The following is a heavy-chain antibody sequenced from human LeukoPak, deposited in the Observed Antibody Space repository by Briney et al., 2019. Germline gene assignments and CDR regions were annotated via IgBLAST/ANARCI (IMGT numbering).Heavy chain of an antibody. D-gene: IGHD3-10*01. J-gene: IGHJ4*02. V-gene: IGHV4-34*01. CDR3: ARGSYYGSGSYVLDFDY. CDR2: INHSGST. CDR1: GGSFSGYY. Sequence: SETLSLTCAVYGGSFSGYYWSWIRQPPGKGLEWIGEINHSGSTNYNPSLKSRVTISVDTSMSQFSLKLSSVTAADTAVYYCARGSYYGSGSYVLDFDYWGQGTLVTVSS.